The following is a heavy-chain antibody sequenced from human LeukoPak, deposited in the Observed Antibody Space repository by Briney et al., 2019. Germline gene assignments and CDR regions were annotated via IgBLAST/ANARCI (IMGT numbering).Heavy chain of an antibody. CDR1: GYSFTSYW. J-gene: IGHJ3*02. CDR3: ASPLGGNPPDAFDI. D-gene: IGHD4-23*01. V-gene: IGHV5-51*01. CDR2: TYPSDSDT. Sequence: GESLKISCRGSGYSFTSYWIGWVGQMPGKGLEWLGITYPSDSDTRYSPSFQGQVTMSVDKSISTAYLQWSSLKASDTAMYYCASPLGGNPPDAFDIWGQGTMVTVSS.